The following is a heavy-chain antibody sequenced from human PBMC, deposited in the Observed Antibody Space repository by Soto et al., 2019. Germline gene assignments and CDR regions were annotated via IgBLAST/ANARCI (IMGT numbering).Heavy chain of an antibody. D-gene: IGHD3-3*01. CDR2: ISYDGSNK. CDR3: AKDSADFWSCYIGGMGV. CDR1: GFAFNSYG. J-gene: IGHJ6*01. Sequence: GGSLRLSCAASGFAFNSYGMYWVRQAPGKGLEWVAAISYDGSNKYYADSVKGRFTISRDNSKNTLYLQMNSLRTEDTAAYYCAKDSADFWSCYIGGMGVWGQETTVTVSS. V-gene: IGHV3-30*18.